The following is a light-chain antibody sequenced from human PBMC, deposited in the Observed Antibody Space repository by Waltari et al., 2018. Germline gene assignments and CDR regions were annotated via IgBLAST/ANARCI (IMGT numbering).Light chain of an antibody. CDR1: QGISNY. V-gene: IGKV1-27*01. Sequence: DIQMTQSPSSLSASVADRVTITCRASQGISNYLAWYQQKPGKVPKLLIYAASTLQSGVPSRFSGSGSGTDFTLTISSLQPEDVATYYCQKYNSAFITFGQGTRLEIK. CDR3: QKYNSAFIT. J-gene: IGKJ5*01. CDR2: AAS.